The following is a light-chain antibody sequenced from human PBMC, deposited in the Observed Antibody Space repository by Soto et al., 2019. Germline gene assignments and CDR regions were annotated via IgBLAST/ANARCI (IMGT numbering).Light chain of an antibody. CDR3: QQYGTSPQ. Sequence: EIVLTQSPGIPSVSPGDRATLSCRASQTIANDYLAWYHQRPGQPPRLLIHGASSRATGVPDRISGGWSGSDFILIITRLEAEDFGVYYCQQYGTSPQFGPGTKLQIK. V-gene: IGKV3-20*01. CDR2: GAS. CDR1: QTIANDY. J-gene: IGKJ3*01.